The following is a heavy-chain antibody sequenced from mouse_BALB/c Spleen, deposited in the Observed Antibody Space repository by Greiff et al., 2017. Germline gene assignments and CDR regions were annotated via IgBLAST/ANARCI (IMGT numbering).Heavy chain of an antibody. V-gene: IGHV1S53*02. CDR2: ISPGNGDI. CDR1: GYTFTDHA. Sequence: VKLQESDAELVKPGASVKISCKASGYTFTDHAIHWVKQKPEQGLEWIGYISPGNGDIKYNEKFKGKATLTADKSSSTAYMQLNSLTSEDSAVYFCKIYGYDGYFDVWGAGTTVTVSS. CDR3: KIYGYDGYFDV. J-gene: IGHJ1*01. D-gene: IGHD2-2*01.